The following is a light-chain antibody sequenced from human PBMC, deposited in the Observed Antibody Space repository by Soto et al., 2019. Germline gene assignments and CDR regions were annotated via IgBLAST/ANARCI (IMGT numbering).Light chain of an antibody. CDR1: SSNIGAGYD. CDR3: QSYDNSLSGVV. J-gene: IGLJ2*01. V-gene: IGLV1-40*01. CDR2: GNN. Sequence: QAVVTQPPSVSGAPGQRVTISCTGSSSNIGAGYDIQWYQHLPGAAPKLLISGNNNRPSGVPDRFSGSKSGTSASLAITGLQAEDEADYYCQSYDNSLSGVVFAGGTKLTVL.